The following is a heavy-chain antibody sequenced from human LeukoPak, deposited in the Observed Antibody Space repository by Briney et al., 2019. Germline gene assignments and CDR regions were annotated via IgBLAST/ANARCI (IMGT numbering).Heavy chain of an antibody. J-gene: IGHJ3*02. CDR1: GGSLSSSSYY. V-gene: IGHV4-39*01. CDR3: ARHGRSGYSGYYAADAFDI. Sequence: SETLSLTCTVPGGSLSSSSYYWGWIRQPPGKGLEWIGSIYYSGSTYYNPSLKSRVTISVDTSKNQFSLKLSSVTAADTAVYYCARHGRSGYSGYYAADAFDIWRQGTMVTVSS. D-gene: IGHD5-12*01. CDR2: IYYSGST.